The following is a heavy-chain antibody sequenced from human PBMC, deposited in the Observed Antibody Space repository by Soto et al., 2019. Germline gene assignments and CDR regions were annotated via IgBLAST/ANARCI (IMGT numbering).Heavy chain of an antibody. CDR2: ITSSGTTV. J-gene: IGHJ4*02. CDR1: GFTFSSYS. D-gene: IGHD6-13*01. V-gene: IGHV3-48*02. CDR3: ARGSSNWAYYFDF. Sequence: EVHLVESGGGLVQHGGSLRLSCAASGFTFSSYSLNWVRQAPGKGLEWVSYITSSGTTVYYADSVRGRFTISRDNAKNSLYLQMNSLREDDTAVYYCARGSSNWAYYFDFWGQGTLVTVSS.